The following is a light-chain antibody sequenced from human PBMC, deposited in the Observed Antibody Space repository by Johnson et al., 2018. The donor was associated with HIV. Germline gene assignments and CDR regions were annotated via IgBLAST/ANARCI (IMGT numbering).Light chain of an antibody. CDR1: SSNIGNNY. V-gene: IGLV1-51*01. CDR2: DNN. Sequence: QSVLTQPPSVSAAPGQKVTISCSGSSSNIGNNYVSWYQQLPGTAPKLLIYDNNKRPSGLPDRFSGSKSGTSPTLGITGLPPGDEADYYCGTWDSSLSAEVFGTGTKVTVL. CDR3: GTWDSSLSAEV. J-gene: IGLJ1*01.